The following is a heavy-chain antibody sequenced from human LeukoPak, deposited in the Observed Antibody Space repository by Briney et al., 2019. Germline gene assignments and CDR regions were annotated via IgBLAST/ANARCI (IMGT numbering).Heavy chain of an antibody. CDR1: GYTFTGYY. V-gene: IGHV1-2*02. Sequence: ASVKVSCKASGYTFTGYYMHWVRQAPGQGLEWMGWINPNSGGTNYAQKFQGRVTMTRDTSINTAYMELSRLRSDGTAVYYCARAYNILTGYFYYFDYWGQGTLVSVSS. D-gene: IGHD3-9*01. CDR3: ARAYNILTGYFYYFDY. CDR2: INPNSGGT. J-gene: IGHJ4*02.